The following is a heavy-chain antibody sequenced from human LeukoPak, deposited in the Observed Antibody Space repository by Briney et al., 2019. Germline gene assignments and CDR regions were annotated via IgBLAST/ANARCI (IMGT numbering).Heavy chain of an antibody. D-gene: IGHD1-26*01. CDR2: IKEDGSEK. CDR1: GFTFRSYW. V-gene: IGHV3-7*03. Sequence: GGSLRLSCAASGFTFRSYWMSWFRQAPGKGLEWVANIKEDGSEKSYVDSVKGRFTISRDNAKNLLYLQMNSLRAEETAVYYCARVLAGALDYWGQGTLVTVSS. J-gene: IGHJ4*02. CDR3: ARVLAGALDY.